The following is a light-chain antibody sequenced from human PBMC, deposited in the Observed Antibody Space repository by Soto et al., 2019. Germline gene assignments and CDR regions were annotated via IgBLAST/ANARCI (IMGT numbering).Light chain of an antibody. CDR1: SSNIGSNT. CDR3: ATWDDSMNGGV. J-gene: IGLJ3*02. V-gene: IGLV1-44*01. CDR2: SNN. Sequence: QSVLTQPPSASGTPGQRVTISCSGSSSNIGSNTVNWYQQLPGTAPKRLIHSNNQRPSGVPDRLSGSKSGTSASLAISGLQSEDEADDYCATWDDSMNGGVFGGGTKVTVL.